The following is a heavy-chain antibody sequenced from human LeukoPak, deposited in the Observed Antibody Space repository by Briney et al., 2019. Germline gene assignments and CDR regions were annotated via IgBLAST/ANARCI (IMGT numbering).Heavy chain of an antibody. V-gene: IGHV4-39*07. Sequence: SETLSLTCTVSGGSISSSSYYWGWIRQPPGKGLEWIGSIYYSGSTNYNPSLKSRVTISVDTSKNQFSLKLSSVTAADTAVYYCARAKASGYSYGYEGWFDPWGQGTLVTVSS. CDR2: IYYSGST. CDR3: ARAKASGYSYGYEGWFDP. CDR1: GGSISSSSYY. D-gene: IGHD5-18*01. J-gene: IGHJ5*02.